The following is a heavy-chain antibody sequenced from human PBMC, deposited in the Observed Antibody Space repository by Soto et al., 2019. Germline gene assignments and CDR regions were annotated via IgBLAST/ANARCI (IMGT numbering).Heavy chain of an antibody. D-gene: IGHD2-15*01. CDR3: APHVHCSGGSCHYDAFDI. J-gene: IGHJ3*02. Sequence: EVQLLESGGGLVQPGESLRLSCAFSGFIFGNYMMTWVRQAPGKGLEWVSTIRDGGESTYYADSVKGLFTISRDTSKNTLYLQMDSLGVEDTAVYYCAPHVHCSGGSCHYDAFDIRGQGTMVTVSS. V-gene: IGHV3-23*01. CDR1: GFIFGNYM. CDR2: IRDGGEST.